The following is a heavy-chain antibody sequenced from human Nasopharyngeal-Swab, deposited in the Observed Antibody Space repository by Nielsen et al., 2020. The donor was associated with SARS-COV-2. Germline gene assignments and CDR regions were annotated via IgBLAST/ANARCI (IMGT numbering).Heavy chain of an antibody. CDR2: VSGTGGTT. V-gene: IGHV3-23*01. CDR1: GFTFSTYA. CDR3: AKDRYCSGGACYFNGFDS. J-gene: IGHJ4*02. D-gene: IGHD2-15*01. Sequence: GESLKISCAVSGFTFSTYAMTWVRQAPRKGLEWVSSVSGTGGTTKYADSVKGRFTISRDNSKKKVYLEMHSLRVEDTAVYYCAKDRYCSGGACYFNGFDSWGQGTLVTVSS.